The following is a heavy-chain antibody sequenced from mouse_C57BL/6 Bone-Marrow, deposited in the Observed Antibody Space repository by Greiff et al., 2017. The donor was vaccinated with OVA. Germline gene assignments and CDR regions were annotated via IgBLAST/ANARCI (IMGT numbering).Heavy chain of an antibody. V-gene: IGHV1-59*01. CDR2: IDPSDSYT. CDR3: ARWGDSNNDYAMDY. J-gene: IGHJ4*01. Sequence: QVQLQPSGAELVRPGTSVKLSCKASGYTFTSYWMHWVKQRPGQGLEWIGVIDPSDSYTNYNQKFKGKATLTVDTSSSTAYMQLSSLTSEDSAVYYSARWGDSNNDYAMDYWGKGTSVTVSS. D-gene: IGHD2-5*01. CDR1: GYTFTSYW.